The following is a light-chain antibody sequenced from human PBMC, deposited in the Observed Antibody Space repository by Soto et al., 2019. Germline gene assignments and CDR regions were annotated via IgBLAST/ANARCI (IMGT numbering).Light chain of an antibody. V-gene: IGKV3-15*01. Sequence: EIVMTQSPATLSVSPGERDTLSCRASQSVSRNLAWYQQKPGQAPRLLVSGASTRATGIPATFSGSGSGTEFTLTISSLQSEDFATYYCQQYNGWPLTFGGGTKVEIK. J-gene: IGKJ4*01. CDR1: QSVSRN. CDR2: GAS. CDR3: QQYNGWPLT.